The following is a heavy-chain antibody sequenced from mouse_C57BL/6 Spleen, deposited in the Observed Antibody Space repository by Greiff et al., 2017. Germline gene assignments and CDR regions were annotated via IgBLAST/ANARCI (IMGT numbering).Heavy chain of an antibody. J-gene: IGHJ3*01. CDR2: IDPSDSYT. V-gene: IGHV1-69*01. CDR1: GYTFTSYW. D-gene: IGHD2-1*01. Sequence: QVQLQQPGAELVMPGASVKLSCKASGYTFTSYWMHWVKQRPGQGLEWIGEIDPSDSYTNYNQKFKGKSTLTVDKSSSTAYMQLSSLTSEDSAVYYCASDGTHEGFAYWGQVTLVTVSA. CDR3: ASDGTHEGFAY.